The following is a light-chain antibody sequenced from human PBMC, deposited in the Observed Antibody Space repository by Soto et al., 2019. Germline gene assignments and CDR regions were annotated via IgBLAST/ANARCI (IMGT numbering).Light chain of an antibody. V-gene: IGLV1-40*01. Sequence: QSVLTQPPSVSGAPGQRVTISCTGSSSNIGAGYDVHWYQQLPGTAPKLLIYGNNNRPSGVPDRFSGSKSDTSASLAITGLQAEDEADYYCQSYDSSLGGDVVFGGGTKLTVL. CDR3: QSYDSSLGGDVV. J-gene: IGLJ2*01. CDR1: SSNIGAGYD. CDR2: GNN.